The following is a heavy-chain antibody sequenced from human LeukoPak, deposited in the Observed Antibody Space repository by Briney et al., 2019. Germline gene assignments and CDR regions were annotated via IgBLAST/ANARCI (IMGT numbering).Heavy chain of an antibody. CDR3: ARGAMVRGVRGTYYYYMDV. J-gene: IGHJ6*03. CDR2: INHSGST. Sequence: SETLSLTCAVYGGSFSGYYWSWIRQPPEKGLEWIGEINHSGSTNYNPSLKSRVTISVDTSKNQFSLKLNSVTAADTAVYYCARGAMVRGVRGTYYYYMDVWGKGTTVTISS. V-gene: IGHV4-34*01. CDR1: GGSFSGYY. D-gene: IGHD3-10*01.